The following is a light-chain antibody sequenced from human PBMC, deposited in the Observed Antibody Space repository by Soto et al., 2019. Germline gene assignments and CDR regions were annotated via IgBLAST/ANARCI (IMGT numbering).Light chain of an antibody. V-gene: IGLV2-23*01. Sequence: QSVLTQPASVSGSPGQSITISCTGTSSDVGSYNLVSWYQQHPGKAPKVMIYEGNKRPSGASNRFSGSKSGNTASLTISGLQAEDEADYYCCSYAGSSTYVFGTRTKLTVL. CDR3: CSYAGSSTYV. J-gene: IGLJ1*01. CDR1: SSDVGSYNL. CDR2: EGN.